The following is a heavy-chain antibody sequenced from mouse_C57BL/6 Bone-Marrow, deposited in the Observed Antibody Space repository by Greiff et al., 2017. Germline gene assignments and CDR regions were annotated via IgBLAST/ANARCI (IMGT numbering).Heavy chain of an antibody. CDR1: GYTFTSYY. Sequence: VQLQQPGAELVKPGASVKLSCKASGYTFTSYYMYWVKRRPGQGLEWIGGINPSNGGTNFNEKFKSKATLTVDKSSSTAYMQLSSLTSEDSAVYYCTREGYSYYFDYWGQGTTLTVSS. CDR3: TREGYSYYFDY. CDR2: INPSNGGT. J-gene: IGHJ2*01. D-gene: IGHD2-3*01. V-gene: IGHV1S81*02.